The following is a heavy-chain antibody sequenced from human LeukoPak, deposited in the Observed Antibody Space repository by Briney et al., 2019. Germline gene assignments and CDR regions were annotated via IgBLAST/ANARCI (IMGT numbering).Heavy chain of an antibody. CDR3: ARDEYDYVWGSYPY. V-gene: IGHV1-69*13. CDR1: GGTFSSYA. Sequence: SVKVSCKASGGTFSSYAISWVRQAPGQGLEWMGGITPIFGTANYAQKFQGRVTLTADESTSTAYMELSSLRSEDTAVYYCARDEYDYVWGSYPYWGQGTLVTVSS. D-gene: IGHD3-16*02. J-gene: IGHJ4*02. CDR2: ITPIFGTA.